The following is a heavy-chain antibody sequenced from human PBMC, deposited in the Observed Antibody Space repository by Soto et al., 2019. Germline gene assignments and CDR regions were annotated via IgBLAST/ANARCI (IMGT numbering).Heavy chain of an antibody. CDR3: SRFQYYYGAGFDY. Sequence: SETLSLTCSVSGYSINDGYYWAWIRQSPGKGLEWIGTVYHNGRNYHNPSLKSRVTLSVDTSTNQFSLNLSSVTAADTAMYYCSRFQYYYGAGFDYWGQGTMVTVYS. D-gene: IGHD2-21*01. CDR1: GYSINDGYY. CDR2: VYHNGRN. J-gene: IGHJ4*02. V-gene: IGHV4-38-2*01.